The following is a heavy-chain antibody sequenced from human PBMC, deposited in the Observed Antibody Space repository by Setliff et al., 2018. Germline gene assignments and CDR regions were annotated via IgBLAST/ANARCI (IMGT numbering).Heavy chain of an antibody. Sequence: SETLSLTCTVSDVSISSSSFYWAWIRQPPGKGLEWIGSIYYSGSTYYDPSLTSRVTISIDTSATTVYMELQSLRSDDTAVYYCVRSSAPQVVLAADFDFWGQGTPVTVS. CDR3: VRSSAPQVVLAADFDF. J-gene: IGHJ4*02. CDR2: IYYSGST. D-gene: IGHD6-19*01. V-gene: IGHV4-39*01. CDR1: DVSISSSSFY.